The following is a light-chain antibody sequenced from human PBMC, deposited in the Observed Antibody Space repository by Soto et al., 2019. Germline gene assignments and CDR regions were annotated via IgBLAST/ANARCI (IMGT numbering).Light chain of an antibody. CDR3: QQSNSAPFT. CDR2: DAS. Sequence: DIQMTQSPSSLSASVGDRVTITCRASQSISSYLNWYQQKPGKAPNLLISDASNLPSGVPSRFSVGGSGTDFTLAISSLQPEDFAAYYCQQSNSAPFTFGQGTKLEIK. V-gene: IGKV1-39*01. J-gene: IGKJ2*01. CDR1: QSISSY.